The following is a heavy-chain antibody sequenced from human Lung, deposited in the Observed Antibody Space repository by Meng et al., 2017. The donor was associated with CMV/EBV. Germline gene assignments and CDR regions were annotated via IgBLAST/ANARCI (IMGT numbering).Heavy chain of an antibody. Sequence: SCSVSGFTFSVYPMHWVRQAPGKGLEWVALISYDGNKEYYAQSVKGRFTISRDNSKNTLDLQMNSLRPEDTAVYFCARDESIAAHFPNYGVDVWXQGTTVTVSS. J-gene: IGHJ6*02. CDR1: GFTFSVYP. V-gene: IGHV3-30-3*01. CDR2: ISYDGNKE. D-gene: IGHD6-6*01. CDR3: ARDESIAAHFPNYGVDV.